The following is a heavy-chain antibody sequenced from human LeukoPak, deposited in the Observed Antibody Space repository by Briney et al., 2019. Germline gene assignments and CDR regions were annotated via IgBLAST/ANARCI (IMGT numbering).Heavy chain of an antibody. D-gene: IGHD6-19*01. CDR2: IRYDGSNK. CDR1: GFTFSSYG. Sequence: GGSLRLSCAASGFTFSSYGMHWVRQAPGKGLEWVAFIRYDGSNKYYADSVKGRFTISRDNSKNTLYLQMNSLRAEDTAVYYCAKENEAGIDYWGQGTLVTVSS. V-gene: IGHV3-30*02. CDR3: AKENEAGIDY. J-gene: IGHJ4*02.